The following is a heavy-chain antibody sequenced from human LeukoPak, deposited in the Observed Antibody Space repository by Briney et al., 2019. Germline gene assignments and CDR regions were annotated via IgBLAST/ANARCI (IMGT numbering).Heavy chain of an antibody. CDR1: GFSFSSYG. Sequence: GGSLRLSCAASGFSFSSYGMSWVRQAPGKGLEWVSSISGSGDNTYYAESVKGRFTISSGNSNNTLFLQMNSLRAEDTAVFYCAKRSGYTTGWFFDFWGQGTLVTVSS. J-gene: IGHJ4*02. CDR2: ISGSGDNT. CDR3: AKRSGYTTGWFFDF. D-gene: IGHD6-19*01. V-gene: IGHV3-23*01.